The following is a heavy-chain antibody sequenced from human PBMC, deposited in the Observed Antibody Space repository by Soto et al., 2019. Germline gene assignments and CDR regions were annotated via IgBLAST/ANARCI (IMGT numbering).Heavy chain of an antibody. CDR3: ARTIARYGMDV. CDR2: ISSSGSTI. J-gene: IGHJ6*02. D-gene: IGHD6-13*01. V-gene: IGHV3-48*03. Sequence: GGSLRLSCAASGFTFSSYDMNWVRQAPGKGLEWVSYISSSGSTIYYADSVKGRFTISRDNAKNSLYLQMNSLRAEDTAVYYCARTIARYGMDVWGQGTTVTVSS. CDR1: GFTFSSYD.